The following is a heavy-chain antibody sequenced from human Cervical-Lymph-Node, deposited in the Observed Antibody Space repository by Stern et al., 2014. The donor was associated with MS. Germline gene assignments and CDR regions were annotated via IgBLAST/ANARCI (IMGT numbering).Heavy chain of an antibody. V-gene: IGHV1-69*06. CDR2: IIPFYVTP. CDR1: GGGFSRYA. J-gene: IGHJ5*02. D-gene: IGHD3-16*02. CDR3: ARASKYDYVWGSYLDP. Sequence: QVQLVESGAEVKKPGSSVKVSCKASGGGFSRYAIIWVRQAPGKGLEWMGGIIPFYVTPNDAQKCQGRVTITADKSTSTSYMELSSLISEDTAVYYCARASKYDYVWGSYLDPWGQGTLVTVSS.